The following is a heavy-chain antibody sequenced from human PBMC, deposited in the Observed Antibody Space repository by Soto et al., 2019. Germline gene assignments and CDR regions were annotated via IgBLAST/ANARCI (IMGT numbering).Heavy chain of an antibody. Sequence: PSETLSLTCTVSGGSISSYYWSWIRQPPGKGLEWIGYIYYSGSTNYNPSLKSRVTISVDTSKNQFSLKLSSVTAADTAVYYCARGRLWFGKYYFDYWGQGTLVTVSS. CDR1: GGSISSYY. J-gene: IGHJ4*02. CDR3: ARGRLWFGKYYFDY. V-gene: IGHV4-59*01. CDR2: IYYSGST. D-gene: IGHD3-10*01.